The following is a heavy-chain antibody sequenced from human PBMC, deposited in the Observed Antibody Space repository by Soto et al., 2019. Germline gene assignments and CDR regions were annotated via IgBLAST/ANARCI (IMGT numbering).Heavy chain of an antibody. CDR2: INSDGSST. J-gene: IGHJ3*02. CDR3: ARYYARGYSGYANAFDI. V-gene: IGHV3-74*01. D-gene: IGHD5-12*01. CDR1: GFTFSSYW. Sequence: GGSLRLSCAASGFTFSSYWMHWVRQAPGKGLVWVSRINSDGSSTSYADSVKGRFTISRDNAKNTLYLQMNSLRAEDTAVYYCARYYARGYSGYANAFDIWGQGTMVTVSS.